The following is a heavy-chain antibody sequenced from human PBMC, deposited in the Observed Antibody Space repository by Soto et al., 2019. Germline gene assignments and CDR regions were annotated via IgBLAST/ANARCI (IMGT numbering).Heavy chain of an antibody. D-gene: IGHD3-9*01. J-gene: IGHJ3*02. CDR3: ASRGPSYDILTGYPLILSGDAFDI. CDR1: GGSISSSSYY. V-gene: IGHV4-39*01. CDR2: IYYSGST. Sequence: PSETLSLTCTVSGGSISSSSYYWGWIRQPPGKGLEWIGSIYYSGSTYYDPSLKSRVTISVDTPKTQFSLKLSSVTAADTAVHYCASRGPSYDILTGYPLILSGDAFDIWGQGTMVTVSS.